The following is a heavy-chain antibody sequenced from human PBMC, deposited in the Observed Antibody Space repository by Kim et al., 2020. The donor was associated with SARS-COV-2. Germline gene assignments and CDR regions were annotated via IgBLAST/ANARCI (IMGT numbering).Heavy chain of an antibody. D-gene: IGHD3-10*01. CDR2: IVVGSGNT. V-gene: IGHV1-58*01. Sequence: SVKVSCKASGFTFTSSAVQWVRQARGQRLEWIGWIVVGSGNTNYAQKFQERVTITRDMSTSTAYMELSSLRSEDTAVYYCAAGKRITMARTNYYSMDVWGQGTTVTVSS. CDR3: AAGKRITMARTNYYSMDV. J-gene: IGHJ6*02. CDR1: GFTFTSSA.